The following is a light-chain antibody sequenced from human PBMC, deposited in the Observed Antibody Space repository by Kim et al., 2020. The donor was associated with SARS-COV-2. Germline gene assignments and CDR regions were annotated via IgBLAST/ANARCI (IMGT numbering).Light chain of an antibody. CDR2: GAS. J-gene: IGKJ2*01. CDR1: QSVSSGN. Sequence: LSLGPSTTLSCRASQSVSSGNLAWYQQKPGQAPRLLIYGASSRATAIPDRFSGGVSGTDFTLTISRLKPEDFAVYYCQQYAGSPYTFGQGTKLEL. CDR3: QQYAGSPYT. V-gene: IGKV3-20*01.